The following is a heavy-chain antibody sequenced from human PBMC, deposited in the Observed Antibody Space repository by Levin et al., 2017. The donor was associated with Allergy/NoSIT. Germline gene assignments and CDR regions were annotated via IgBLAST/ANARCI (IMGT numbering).Heavy chain of an antibody. J-gene: IGHJ5*01. V-gene: IGHV3-74*01. CDR2: INTDGSTT. CDR1: GFTFRSYW. CDR3: ARSIVAARRWFDS. Sequence: GGSLRLSCAASGFTFRSYWMHWVRQAPGKGLVWVSRINTDGSTTTYADSVKGRFTISRDNAKNTVYLQMNSLRAEDTAVYYCARSIVAARRWFDSWGQGTLVSVSS. D-gene: IGHD1-26*01.